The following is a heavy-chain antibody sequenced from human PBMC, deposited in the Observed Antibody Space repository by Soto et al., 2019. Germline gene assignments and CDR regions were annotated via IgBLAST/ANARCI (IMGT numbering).Heavy chain of an antibody. J-gene: IGHJ4*02. V-gene: IGHV3-74*01. CDR3: ARGYSSGPDY. D-gene: IGHD6-19*01. CDR1: GFTFSDHW. CDR2: INSDGSTT. Sequence: EVQLVESGGGLVQPGGSLRLSCAASGFTFSDHWMHWVRQVPGKGLVWVARINSDGSTTTYADSVKGRFTISRANARNTLYLQMDSLRAGDTALYYCARGYSSGPDYWGQGTLVTVSP.